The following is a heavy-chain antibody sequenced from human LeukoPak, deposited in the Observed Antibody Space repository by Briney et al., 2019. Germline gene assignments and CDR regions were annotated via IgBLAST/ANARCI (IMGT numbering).Heavy chain of an antibody. CDR1: GYSFTHYW. J-gene: IGHJ4*02. CDR2: IYPGDSET. D-gene: IGHD5-12*01. V-gene: IGHV5-51*01. Sequence: GESLKISCKGSGYSFTHYWIGWVRQMPGKGLEWVGIIYPGDSETRYSPSFQGQVTISVDKPINTASLQWSSLKASDTAMYYCARQGGYLGYDYFDYWGQGTLVTVSS. CDR3: ARQGGYLGYDYFDY.